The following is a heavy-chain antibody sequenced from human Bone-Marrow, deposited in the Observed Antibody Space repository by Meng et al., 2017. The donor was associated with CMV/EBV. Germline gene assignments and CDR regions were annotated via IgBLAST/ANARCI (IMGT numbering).Heavy chain of an antibody. D-gene: IGHD6-13*01. CDR2: IIPIFGTA. V-gene: IGHV1-69*05. CDR1: GGTFSSYT. Sequence: SVKVSCKASGGTFSSYTISRVRQAPGQGLEWMGGIIPIFGTANYAQKFQGRVTITTDESTSTAYMELSSLRSEDTAVYYCARAPYSSSWWVKGFDPWGQGTLVTVSS. CDR3: ARAPYSSSWWVKGFDP. J-gene: IGHJ5*02.